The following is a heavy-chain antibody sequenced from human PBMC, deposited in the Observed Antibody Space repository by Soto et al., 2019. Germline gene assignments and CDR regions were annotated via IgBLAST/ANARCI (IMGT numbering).Heavy chain of an antibody. CDR2: IYYSGYT. CDR1: GGSITSGGFF. D-gene: IGHD6-6*01. Sequence: SETLSLTCSVSGGSITSGGFFWSWVRQDPGEGLELIAYIYYSGYTYYHPSLKSRLSISMDTSKNQFSLKLSSVTAADTAVYYCARGSSPHYGMDVWGQGTTVTVSS. CDR3: ARGSSPHYGMDV. V-gene: IGHV4-31*03. J-gene: IGHJ6*02.